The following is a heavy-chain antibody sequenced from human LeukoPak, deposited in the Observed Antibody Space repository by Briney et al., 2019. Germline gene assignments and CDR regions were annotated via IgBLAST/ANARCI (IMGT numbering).Heavy chain of an antibody. Sequence: GGSLRLSCAASGFTFSGYTMHWVRQAPGKGLEWVAFISYDGSNKYYADSVKGRFTISRDNSKNTLYLQMNSLRAEDTAVYYCARDRGYFDWLSYPAGMDVWGQGTTVTVSS. CDR1: GFTFSGYT. J-gene: IGHJ6*02. CDR2: ISYDGSNK. V-gene: IGHV3-30-3*01. CDR3: ARDRGYFDWLSYPAGMDV. D-gene: IGHD3-9*01.